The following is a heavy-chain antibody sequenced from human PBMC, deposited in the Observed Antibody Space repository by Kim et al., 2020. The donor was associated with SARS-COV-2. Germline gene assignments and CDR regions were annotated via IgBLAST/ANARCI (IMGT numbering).Heavy chain of an antibody. CDR2: IYHSGST. CDR1: GGSISSSNW. D-gene: IGHD6-6*01. V-gene: IGHV4-4*02. CDR3: ARGLQLVSLAPAFDI. J-gene: IGHJ3*02. Sequence: SETLSLTCAVSGGSISSSNWWSWVRQPPGKGLEWIGEIYHSGSTNYNPSLKSRVTISVDKSKNQFSLKLSSVTAADTAVYYCARGLQLVSLAPAFDIWGQGTMVTVSS.